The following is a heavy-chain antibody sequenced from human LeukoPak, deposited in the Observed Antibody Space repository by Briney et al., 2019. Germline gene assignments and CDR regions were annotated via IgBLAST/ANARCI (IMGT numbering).Heavy chain of an antibody. J-gene: IGHJ3*02. CDR3: ARHGERQGDAFDI. CDR2: VYTSGNT. CDR1: GGSINTYH. V-gene: IGHV4-4*07. D-gene: IGHD1-26*01. Sequence: PSETLSLTCTVSGGSINTYHWSWIRQPAGKGLEWVGRVYTSGNTNYNPSLKSRVTMSVDTSKNQFSLKLTSVTAADTAVYYCARHGERQGDAFDIWGQGTMVTVSS.